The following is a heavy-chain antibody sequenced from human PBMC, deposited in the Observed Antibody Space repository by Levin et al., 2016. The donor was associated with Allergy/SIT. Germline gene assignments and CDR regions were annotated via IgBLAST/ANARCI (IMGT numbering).Heavy chain of an antibody. CDR2: IYYSGST. D-gene: IGHD3-10*01. V-gene: IGHV4-59*01. CDR3: ATQTTMVSWFDP. Sequence: WIRQPPGKGLEWIGYIYYSGSTNYNPSLKSRVTISVDTSKNQFSLKLSSVTAADTAVYYCATQTTMVSWFDPWGQGTLVTVSS. J-gene: IGHJ5*02.